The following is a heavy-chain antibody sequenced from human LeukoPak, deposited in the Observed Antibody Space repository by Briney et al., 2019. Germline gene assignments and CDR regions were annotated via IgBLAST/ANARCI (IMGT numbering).Heavy chain of an antibody. CDR1: GFTFSSYA. J-gene: IGHJ4*02. D-gene: IGHD6-6*01. CDR2: ISGSGGST. CDR3: ARGKQFVSDY. V-gene: IGHV3-23*01. Sequence: GGSLRLSCAASGFTFSSYAMSWVRQAPGKGLEWVSAISGSGGSTYYADSVKGRFTISRDNSKNTLYLQMNSLKVEDTAVYYCARGKQFVSDYWGQGTLVTVSS.